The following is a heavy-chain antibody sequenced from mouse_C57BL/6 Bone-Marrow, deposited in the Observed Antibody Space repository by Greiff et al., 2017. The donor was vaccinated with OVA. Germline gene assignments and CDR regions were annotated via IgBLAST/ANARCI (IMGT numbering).Heavy chain of an antibody. CDR1: GYTFTSYW. CDR3: ARGGIYYGNPAWFAY. V-gene: IGHV1-69*01. Sequence: QVQLQQPGAELVMPGASVKLSCKASGYTFTSYWMHWVKQRPGQGLEWIGEIDPSDSYTNYNQKFKGKSTLTVDKSSSTAYMQLSSLTSEDSAVYYCARGGIYYGNPAWFAYWGQGTLVTVSA. D-gene: IGHD2-1*01. J-gene: IGHJ3*01. CDR2: IDPSDSYT.